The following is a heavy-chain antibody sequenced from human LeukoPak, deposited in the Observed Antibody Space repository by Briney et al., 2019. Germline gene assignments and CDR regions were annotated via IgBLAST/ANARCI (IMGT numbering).Heavy chain of an antibody. CDR3: TRDSGYNAFDI. D-gene: IGHD5-12*01. CDR1: GFTFSSYA. Sequence: GGSLRLSCAASGFTFSSYAMSWVRQAPGKGLEWVSYISSSSSTIYYADSVKGRFTISRDNAKNSLYLQMNSLRAEDTAVYYCTRDSGYNAFDIWGQGTMVTVSS. CDR2: ISSSSSTI. V-gene: IGHV3-48*01. J-gene: IGHJ3*02.